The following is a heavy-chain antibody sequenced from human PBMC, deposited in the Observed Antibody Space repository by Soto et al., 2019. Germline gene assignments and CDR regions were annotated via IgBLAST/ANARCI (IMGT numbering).Heavy chain of an antibody. V-gene: IGHV4-59*08. D-gene: IGHD3-3*01. CDR3: ARHVNRGAIFDY. Sequence: LPETLSLTCTVSGGSISSYYWSWIRQPPGKGLEWIGYINYSGSTTYNPSLRSRVTISVDTSKNQLSLKLSSVTAADTAVYYCARHVNRGAIFDYWGQGTLVTVSS. CDR2: INYSGST. CDR1: GGSISSYY. J-gene: IGHJ4*02.